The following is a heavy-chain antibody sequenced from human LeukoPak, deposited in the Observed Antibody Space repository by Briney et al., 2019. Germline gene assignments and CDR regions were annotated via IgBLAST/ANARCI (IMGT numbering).Heavy chain of an antibody. D-gene: IGHD6-13*01. J-gene: IGHJ4*02. CDR2: IYPGDSDT. CDR3: AARYSSSWDYFDY. CDR1: GYSFTSYW. Sequence: GGSLKISCKGSGYSFTSYWIGWVRQMPGKGLEWMGIIYPGDSDTRYSPSFQGQVTISADKSISTAYLQWSSLKASDTAMYYCAARYSSSWDYFDYWGQGTLVTVSS. V-gene: IGHV5-51*01.